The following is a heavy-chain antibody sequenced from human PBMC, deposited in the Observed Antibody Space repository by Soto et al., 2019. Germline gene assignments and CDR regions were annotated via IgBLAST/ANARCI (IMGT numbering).Heavy chain of an antibody. V-gene: IGHV4-4*07. Sequence: PSETLSLTCTVSGASISGFYWSWIRKSAGKGLEWIGRIYATGSTYYNPSLRSRVTISVDTSKNQFSLKLSSVTAADTAVFYCARHYSSGSRNWFDPWGQGTLVTVSS. D-gene: IGHD6-19*01. CDR1: GASISGFY. CDR2: IYATGST. CDR3: ARHYSSGSRNWFDP. J-gene: IGHJ5*02.